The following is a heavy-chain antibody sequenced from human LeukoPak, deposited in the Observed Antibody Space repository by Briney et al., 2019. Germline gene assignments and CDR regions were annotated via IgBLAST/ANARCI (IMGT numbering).Heavy chain of an antibody. CDR2: IKSDGIDT. CDR3: ARENMRDGGIAAAGTDY. J-gene: IGHJ4*02. V-gene: IGHV3-74*01. Sequence: GGSLRLSCEVSGFTFSNSWMHWVRQTPGKGLVWVSRIKSDGIDTLYADSVKGRFTISRDNAKNTVYLQMNSLRVEDTAVYYCARENMRDGGIAAAGTDYWGQGTLVTVSS. D-gene: IGHD6-13*01. CDR1: GFTFSNSW.